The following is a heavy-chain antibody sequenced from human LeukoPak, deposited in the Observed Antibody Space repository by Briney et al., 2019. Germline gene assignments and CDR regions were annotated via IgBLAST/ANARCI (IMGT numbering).Heavy chain of an antibody. CDR1: GGSISSYY. D-gene: IGHD3-22*01. J-gene: IGHJ4*02. CDR2: IYYSGST. V-gene: IGHV4-59*08. Sequence: SETLSLTCTVSGGSISSYYWSWIRQPPGRGPEWIGYIYYSGSTNYNPSLKSRVTISVDTSKNQFSLKLSSVTAADTAVYYCARTGSSGYFRFDYWGQGTLVTVSS. CDR3: ARTGSSGYFRFDY.